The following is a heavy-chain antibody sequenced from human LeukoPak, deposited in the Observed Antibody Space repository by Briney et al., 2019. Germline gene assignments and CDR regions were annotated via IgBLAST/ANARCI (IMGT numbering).Heavy chain of an antibody. CDR2: IYYSGST. D-gene: IGHD2-2*01. Sequence: SETLSLTCTVSGGSISSSSYYWGWIRQPPGKGLEWIGSIYYSGSTYYNPSLKSRVTISVDTSKNQFSLKLSSVTAADTAVYYCAREVVVVPAANAFDIWGQGTMVTVSS. V-gene: IGHV4-39*07. CDR3: AREVVVVPAANAFDI. CDR1: GGSISSSSYY. J-gene: IGHJ3*02.